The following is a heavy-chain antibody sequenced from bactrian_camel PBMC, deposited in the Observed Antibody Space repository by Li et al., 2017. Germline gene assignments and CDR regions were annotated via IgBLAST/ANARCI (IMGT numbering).Heavy chain of an antibody. V-gene: IGHV3S1*01. CDR1: GLTDSTDSDIC. Sequence: HVQLVESGGGSVQAGGSLRLSCAVSGLTDSTDSDICMGWFRQSPGKGPEGVAGTDTVGGPTKYLDSVKGRFTISRDNAEKTVYLQMNSLKPEDTAMYYCAASRGPFRYISCPFNVLSRTDLGYWGQGTQVTV. CDR2: TDTVGGPT. J-gene: IGHJ6*01. CDR3: AASRGPFRYISCPFNVLSRTDLGY.